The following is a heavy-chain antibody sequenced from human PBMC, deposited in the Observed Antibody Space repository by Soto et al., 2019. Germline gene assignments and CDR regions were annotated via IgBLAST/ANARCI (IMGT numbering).Heavy chain of an antibody. CDR3: SRDERGYSGSSVWFDP. D-gene: IGHD6-6*01. J-gene: IGHJ5*02. CDR2: IIPIFGTA. Sequence: QVQLVQSGAEVKKPGSSVKVSCKASGGTFSSYAISWVRQAPGQGLEWMGGIIPIFGTANYAQKFQGRVTVTAAESTSTAYMELGSVRSEDMAVYYCSRDERGYSGSSVWFDPWGQGILVTVSS. V-gene: IGHV1-69*12. CDR1: GGTFSSYA.